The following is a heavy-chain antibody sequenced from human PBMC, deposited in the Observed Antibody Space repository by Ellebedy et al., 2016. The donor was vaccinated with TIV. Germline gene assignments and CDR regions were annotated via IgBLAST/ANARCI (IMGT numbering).Heavy chain of an antibody. J-gene: IGHJ5*02. V-gene: IGHV1-69*02. CDR2: IIPILGVA. Sequence: AASVKVSCKASGDTISRYPISWVRQPPGQGLAWLGRIIPILGVATHAQKFQGRVTITADKSTTTAYMELSSLRSEDTAVYYCAAGNDGGWFDPWGQGTLVTVSS. CDR1: GDTISRYP. CDR3: AAGNDGGWFDP. D-gene: IGHD1-1*01.